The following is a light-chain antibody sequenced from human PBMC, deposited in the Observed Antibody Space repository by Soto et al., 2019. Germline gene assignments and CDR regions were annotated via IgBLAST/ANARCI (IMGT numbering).Light chain of an antibody. CDR3: QQYNDYST. Sequence: DIQVTQSPSTLSASVGDRVTITCRASQSISGWLAWYQQKPGKAPKLLIYKGSSLQSGVPSRFSGSGSGTEFTLTISSLQPDDFATYYCQQYNDYSTFGQGTMLEIK. CDR1: QSISGW. J-gene: IGKJ2*01. CDR2: KGS. V-gene: IGKV1-5*03.